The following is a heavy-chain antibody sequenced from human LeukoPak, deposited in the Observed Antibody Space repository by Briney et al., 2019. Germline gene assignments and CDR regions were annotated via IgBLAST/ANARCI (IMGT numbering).Heavy chain of an antibody. CDR2: ISGSGSST. V-gene: IGHV3-23*01. D-gene: IGHD3-22*01. J-gene: IGHJ4*02. Sequence: GGSLRLSCAASRFTFTDYWMSWVRQAPGKGLEWVSAISGSGSSTYYADSVKGRFTISRDNSKNTLYLQMNSLRAEDTAVYYCAKGQNYYDSSGYPYYFDYWGQGTLVTVSS. CDR3: AKGQNYYDSSGYPYYFDY. CDR1: RFTFTDYW.